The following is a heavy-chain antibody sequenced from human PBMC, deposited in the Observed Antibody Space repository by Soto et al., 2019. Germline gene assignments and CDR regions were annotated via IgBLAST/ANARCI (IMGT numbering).Heavy chain of an antibody. CDR1: GFTLRGSD. D-gene: IGHD3-10*01. CDR2: IRTKSNNFAT. Sequence: RLSCAASGFTLRGSDIHWVRQASGKGVEWVGRIRTKSNNFATSYAESVRGRFTISRGDSDNTASLQMSILKTEDTAIYYCSRHQEGRSMVFYGMDFWGQGTTVTVSS. CDR3: SRHQEGRSMVFYGMDF. V-gene: IGHV3-73*01. J-gene: IGHJ6*02.